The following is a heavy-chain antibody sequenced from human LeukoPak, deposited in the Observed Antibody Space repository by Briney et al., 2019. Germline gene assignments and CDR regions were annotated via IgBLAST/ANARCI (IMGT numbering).Heavy chain of an antibody. D-gene: IGHD3-3*01. J-gene: IGHJ4*02. CDR3: ASSAITIFGVAPYFDY. CDR1: GDSISSSSYY. V-gene: IGHV4-39*01. Sequence: SETLSLTCTVSGDSISSSSYYWGWIRQPPGKGLEWIGSIYYSGSPYYNPSLKSRVTISVDTSKNQFSLKLSSVTAADTAVYYCASSAITIFGVAPYFDYWGQGTLITVSS. CDR2: IYYSGSP.